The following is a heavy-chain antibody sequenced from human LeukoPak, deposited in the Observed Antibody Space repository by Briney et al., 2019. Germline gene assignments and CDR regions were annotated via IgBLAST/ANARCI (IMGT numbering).Heavy chain of an antibody. CDR1: GFTFSSYA. CDR2: ISGSGDNR. J-gene: IGHJ6*03. CDR3: ATNPKWQQLVLGNYYYYYVDV. Sequence: GGSLRLSCATSGFTFSSYAMSWVRQAPEKGLEWVSYISGSGDNRDYTDSVKGRFTISRDNSKSTLYLQMNSLIVEDTAVYYCATNPKWQQLVLGNYYYYYVDVWGKGTTVTVS. D-gene: IGHD6-13*01. V-gene: IGHV3-23*01.